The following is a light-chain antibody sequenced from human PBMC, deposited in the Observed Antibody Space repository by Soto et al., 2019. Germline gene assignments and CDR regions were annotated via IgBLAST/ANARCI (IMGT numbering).Light chain of an antibody. V-gene: IGKV3-20*01. CDR2: XXX. CDR3: QQYGSSPIT. CDR1: QSVSSSY. J-gene: IGKJ5*01. Sequence: EIVLTQSPGTLSLSPGERATLSCRASQSVSSSYLTXXQQXXXXXXXXXXXXXXNRATGIPPRFSGSGSGTGFTLTINILEPDDFAVYYCQQYGSSPITFGHGTRLEI.